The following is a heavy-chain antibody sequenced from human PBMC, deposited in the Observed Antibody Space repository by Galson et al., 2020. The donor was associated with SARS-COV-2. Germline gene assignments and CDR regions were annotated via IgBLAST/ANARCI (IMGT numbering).Heavy chain of an antibody. V-gene: IGHV4-34*01. CDR3: ARIEPIRFLEWLSRAFDI. J-gene: IGHJ3*02. CDR2: INHSGST. CDR1: GGSFSGYY. D-gene: IGHD3-3*01. Sequence: SETLSLTCAVYGGSFSGYYWSWIRQPPGKGLEWIGEINHSGSTNYNPSLKSRVTISVDTSKNQFSLKLSSVTAADTAVYYCARIEPIRFLEWLSRAFDIWGQGTMVTVSS.